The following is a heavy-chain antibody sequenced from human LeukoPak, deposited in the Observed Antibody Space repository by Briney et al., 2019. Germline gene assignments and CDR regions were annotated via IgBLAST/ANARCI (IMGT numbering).Heavy chain of an antibody. CDR3: ATDRSYYDTNGSFDY. CDR2: ISSSSRTI. Sequence: GGSLRLSCADSGFTFSSYNMNWVRQAPGKGLEWVSYISSSSRTIYYADSVKGRFTISRDNAKNSLYLQMNSLRAEDTAVYYCATDRSYYDTNGSFDYWGQGTLVTVSS. CDR1: GFTFSSYN. J-gene: IGHJ4*02. V-gene: IGHV3-48*04. D-gene: IGHD3-22*01.